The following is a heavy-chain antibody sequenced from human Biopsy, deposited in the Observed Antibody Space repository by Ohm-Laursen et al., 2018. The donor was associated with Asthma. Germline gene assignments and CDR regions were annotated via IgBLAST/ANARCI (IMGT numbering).Heavy chain of an antibody. V-gene: IGHV1-69*01. Sequence: SSVKVSCKSLGGTFNTYVIGWVRQAPVQGLEWMGGINFVFGTTTYPQKFQDRVTITADDSTSTVYMELSSLRSEDTAVYYCARKAGSCISRTCYSLDFWGQGTLVTVSS. J-gene: IGHJ4*02. D-gene: IGHD2-2*01. CDR3: ARKAGSCISRTCYSLDF. CDR1: GGTFNTYV. CDR2: INFVFGTT.